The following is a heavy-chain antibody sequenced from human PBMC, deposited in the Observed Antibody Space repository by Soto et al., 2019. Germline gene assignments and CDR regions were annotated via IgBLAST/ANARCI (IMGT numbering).Heavy chain of an antibody. V-gene: IGHV4-31*03. D-gene: IGHD3-16*01. CDR2: IYYSGRT. CDR3: ARWWSRSRQGFAP. CDR1: VGSISSGDYY. J-gene: IGHJ5*02. Sequence: QVQLQESGPGLVKPSQTLSLTCTVSVGSISSGDYYWSWIRQHPGKVLEWIGYIYYSGRTYYNPSLKSRVTVSVDTSKNQYSLELSSVPDADTAVYYCARWWSRSRQGFAPWGQGTLVTVSS.